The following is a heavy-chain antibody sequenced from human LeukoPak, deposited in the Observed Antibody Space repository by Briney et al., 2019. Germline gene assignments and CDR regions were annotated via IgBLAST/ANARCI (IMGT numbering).Heavy chain of an antibody. CDR1: GFTFSSYS. J-gene: IGHJ4*02. D-gene: IGHD4-17*01. V-gene: IGHV3-48*04. CDR3: AREGALGYGHYTYDY. Sequence: QPGGSLRLSCAASGFTFSSYSMNWVRQAPGKGLEWVSYISSSSTIYYADSAKGRFTISRDNAKNSLYLQMNSLRAEDTAVYYCAREGALGYGHYTYDYWGQGTLVTVSS. CDR2: ISSSSTI.